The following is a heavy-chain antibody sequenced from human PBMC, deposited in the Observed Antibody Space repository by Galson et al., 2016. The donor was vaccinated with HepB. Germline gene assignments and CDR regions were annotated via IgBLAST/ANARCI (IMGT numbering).Heavy chain of an antibody. CDR1: GFTFDDYA. V-gene: IGHV3-9*01. Sequence: SLRLSCAASGFTFDDYAMHWVRQAPGKGLEWVSRISWNSGTIDYAASVKGRFTISRDNAKNSLHLQMNSLGTEDTALYYCARAAYDTNGYYYYFDYWGQGTLGTVSS. CDR3: ARAAYDTNGYYYYFDY. CDR2: ISWNSGTI. J-gene: IGHJ4*02. D-gene: IGHD3-22*01.